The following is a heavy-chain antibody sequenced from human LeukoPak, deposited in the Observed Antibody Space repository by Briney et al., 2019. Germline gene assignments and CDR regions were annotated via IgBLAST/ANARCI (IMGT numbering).Heavy chain of an antibody. V-gene: IGHV4-39*01. J-gene: IGHJ4*02. CDR2: IYYSGST. CDR1: GGSISSSSYY. D-gene: IGHD3-9*01. Sequence: SETLSLTCTVSGGSISSSSYYWGWIRQPPGKGLEWIGSIYYSGSTHYNPSLKSRVTISVDTSKNQFSLKLSSVTAADTAVYYCVRAYYDILTGYYGLGYFDYWGQGTLVTVSS. CDR3: VRAYYDILTGYYGLGYFDY.